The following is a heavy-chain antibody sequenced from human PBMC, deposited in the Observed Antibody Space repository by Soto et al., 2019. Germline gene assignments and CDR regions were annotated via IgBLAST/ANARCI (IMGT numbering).Heavy chain of an antibody. CDR1: GYTFTSYG. D-gene: IGHD6-19*01. CDR2: ISAYNGNT. J-gene: IGHJ4*02. CDR3: ARKNPVAGSKYYFDY. Sequence: QVQLVQSGAEVKKPGASVKVSCKASGYTFTSYGISWVRQAPGQGLEWMGWISAYNGNTNYAQKLQGRVTMTTGTSTSTAYMELRSLRSDDTAVYYCARKNPVAGSKYYFDYWGQGTLVTVSS. V-gene: IGHV1-18*01.